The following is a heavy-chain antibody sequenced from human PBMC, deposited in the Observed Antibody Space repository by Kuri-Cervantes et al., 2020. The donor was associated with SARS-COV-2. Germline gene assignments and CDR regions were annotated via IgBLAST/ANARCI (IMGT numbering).Heavy chain of an antibody. CDR1: GFTFSSYG. Sequence: GESLKISCAASGFTFSSYGMHWVRQAPGKGLEWVAFIRYDGSNKYYADSVKGRFTIYRDNSKNTLYLQMNSLRAEDTAVYYCARDRDIVVVPAASYYYYMDVWGKGTTVTVSS. CDR3: ARDRDIVVVPAASYYYYMDV. V-gene: IGHV3-30*02. J-gene: IGHJ6*03. D-gene: IGHD2-2*01. CDR2: IRYDGSNK.